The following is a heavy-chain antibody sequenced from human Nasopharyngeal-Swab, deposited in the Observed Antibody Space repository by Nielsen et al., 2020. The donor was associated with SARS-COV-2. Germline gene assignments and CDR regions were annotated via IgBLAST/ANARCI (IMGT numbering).Heavy chain of an antibody. V-gene: IGHV4-30-4*08. D-gene: IGHD3-22*01. CDR3: ARGPSGYFSFDY. CDR1: GGSISSSSYY. CDR2: IYYSGST. J-gene: IGHJ4*02. Sequence: SETLSLTCTVSGGSISSSSYYWGWIRQPPGKGLEWIGYIYYSGSTYYNPSLKSRVTISVDTSKNQFSLKLSSVTAADTAVYYCARGPSGYFSFDYWGQGTLVTVSS.